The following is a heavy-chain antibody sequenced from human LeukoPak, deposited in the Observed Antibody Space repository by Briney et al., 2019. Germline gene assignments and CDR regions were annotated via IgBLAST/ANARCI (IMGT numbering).Heavy chain of an antibody. Sequence: QTGGSLRLSCAASGFTFSTYAMSWVRQAPGKGLEWVSVISVSGDNTYYADSVKGRFTISRDNAKNSLYLQMNSLRAEDTAVYYCARDPPRYCSGGSCYDSDYYGMDVWGQGTTVTVSS. CDR2: ISVSGDNT. V-gene: IGHV3-23*01. J-gene: IGHJ6*02. CDR1: GFTFSTYA. D-gene: IGHD2-15*01. CDR3: ARDPPRYCSGGSCYDSDYYGMDV.